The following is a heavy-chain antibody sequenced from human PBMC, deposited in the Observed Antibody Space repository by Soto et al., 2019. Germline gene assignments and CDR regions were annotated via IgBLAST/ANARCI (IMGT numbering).Heavy chain of an antibody. V-gene: IGHV1-18*01. J-gene: IGHJ5*02. D-gene: IGHD3-16*01. CDR2: ISVSNGNT. CDR3: ARESSSIEVVGQSYKWFDP. CDR1: GYTFRSYG. Sequence: QVQLVQSGPEVQKPGASVTVSCKASGYTFRSYGVSWVRQAPGQGLEWMGLISVSNGNTKYAQKYQDRVTLTADTSAVTANMRMRSLISEATAVYYWARESSSIEVVGQSYKWFDPWGQGTLVPVFS.